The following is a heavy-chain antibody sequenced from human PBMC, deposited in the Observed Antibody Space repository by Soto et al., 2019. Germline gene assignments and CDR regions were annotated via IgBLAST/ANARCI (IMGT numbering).Heavy chain of an antibody. V-gene: IGHV2-5*02. Sequence: QITLKESCPTLVKPTQTLTLTCTFSGFSLSTSGVGVGWIRQPPGKALEWLALIYWDDYNRDSPSLKSRLTITQDTSKTQVVLTMPNMDPVDTATYYCAHRKDAYGDYDYYYFDYWGQGTLVTVSS. D-gene: IGHD4-17*01. J-gene: IGHJ4*02. CDR3: AHRKDAYGDYDYYYFDY. CDR2: IYWDDYN. CDR1: GFSLSTSGVG.